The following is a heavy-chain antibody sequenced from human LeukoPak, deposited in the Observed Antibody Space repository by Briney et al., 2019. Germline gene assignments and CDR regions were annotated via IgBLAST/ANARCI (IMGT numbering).Heavy chain of an antibody. V-gene: IGHV3-23*01. CDR2: ISGSGGST. D-gene: IGHD2-2*02. CDR1: GFTFSTYA. CDR3: AKDQGYCTSVSCYMHFEN. Sequence: GGSLRLSCAASGFTFSTYAMSWVRQTPGKGLEWVSAISGSGGSTYYADSVKGRFTISRDNSKNTMFLKLNSLRVDDTAVYYCAKDQGYCTSVSCYMHFENWGQGALVTVSS. J-gene: IGHJ4*02.